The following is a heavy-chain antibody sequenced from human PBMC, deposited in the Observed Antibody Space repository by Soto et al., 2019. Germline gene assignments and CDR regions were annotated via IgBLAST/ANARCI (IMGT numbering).Heavy chain of an antibody. CDR3: FVLWGDTSPW. CDR2: IYYNGDR. CDR1: GRSLSGRTYH. Sequence: QLQLQEAGPGQVNPSETLSLTCNVSGRSLSGRTYHWGWIRPPPGKGLVWIGSIYYNGDRYYYPSLLSRVALSVETSKNQFSLRLNSVTIADTAVYFCFVLWGDTSPWWGQCTLVIVSS. V-gene: IGHV4-39*01. D-gene: IGHD3-22*01. J-gene: IGHJ1*01.